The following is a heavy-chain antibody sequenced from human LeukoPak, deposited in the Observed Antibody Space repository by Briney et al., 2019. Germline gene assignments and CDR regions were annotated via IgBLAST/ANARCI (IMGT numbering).Heavy chain of an antibody. V-gene: IGHV3-7*01. CDR1: GFTFSSYW. CDR2: IKQDGSEK. CDR3: ARLSAYYYGSYFYYYMDV. D-gene: IGHD3-10*01. Sequence: GGSLRLSCAASGFTFSSYWMSWVRQAPGKGLEWVANIKQDGSEKYSVDSVKGRFTISRDNAKNSVYPQMKNLRAEDTALYYCARLSAYYYGSYFYYYMDVWGKGTTVTVSS. J-gene: IGHJ6*03.